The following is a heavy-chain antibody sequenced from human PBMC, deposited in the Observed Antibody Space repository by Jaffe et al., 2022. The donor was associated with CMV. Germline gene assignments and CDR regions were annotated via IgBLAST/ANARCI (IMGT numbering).Heavy chain of an antibody. V-gene: IGHV3-53*01. D-gene: IGHD1-1*01. CDR2: IYSGGST. J-gene: IGHJ4*02. CDR1: GFTVSSNY. Sequence: EVQLVESGGGLIQPGGSLRLSCAASGFTVSSNYMSWVRQAPGKGLEWVSVIYSGGSTYYADSVKGRFTISRDNSKNTLYLQMNSLRAEDTAVYYCASSNWNDRFYFDYWGQGTLVTVSS. CDR3: ASSNWNDRFYFDY.